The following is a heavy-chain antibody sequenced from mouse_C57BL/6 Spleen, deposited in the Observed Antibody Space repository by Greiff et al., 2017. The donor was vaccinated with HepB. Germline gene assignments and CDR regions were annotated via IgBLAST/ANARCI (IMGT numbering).Heavy chain of an antibody. D-gene: IGHD6-1*01. V-gene: IGHV1-81*01. CDR1: GYTFTSYG. CDR2: IYPRSGNT. J-gene: IGHJ3*01. CDR3: ARGTSASEPFAY. Sequence: VKLQQSGAELARPGASVKLSCKASGYTFTSYGISWVKQRTGQGLEWIGEIYPRSGNTYYNEKFKGKATLTADKSSSTAYMELRSLTSEDSAVYFCARGTSASEPFAYWGQGTLVTVSA.